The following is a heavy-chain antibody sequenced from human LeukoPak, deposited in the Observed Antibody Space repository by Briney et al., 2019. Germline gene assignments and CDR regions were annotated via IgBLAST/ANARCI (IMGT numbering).Heavy chain of an antibody. V-gene: IGHV3-43*01. CDR3: AKELDTMFFDY. CDR1: GFNFDRYT. D-gene: IGHD3-10*02. J-gene: IGHJ4*02. CDR2: AGWAGGTT. Sequence: GALRLSCATSGFNFDRYTIHWVRQAPGKGLEWVSLAGWAGGTTFYSDSVRGRFTISRDSGRKSVYLQMNSLTTDDTAFYFCAKELDTMFFDYWGQGALVTVSS.